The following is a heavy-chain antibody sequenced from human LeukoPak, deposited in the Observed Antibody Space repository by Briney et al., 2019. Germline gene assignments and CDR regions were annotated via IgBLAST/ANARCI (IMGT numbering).Heavy chain of an antibody. CDR2: ISTYNGNT. J-gene: IGHJ4*02. V-gene: IGHV1-18*01. D-gene: IGHD6-13*01. Sequence: GASVKVSCKASGYTFTTYGVSWVRQAPGQGLEWMGWISTYNGNTNYAQKFQGRVTMTTDTSTSTAYMELRSLRSDDTAVYYCARGIAAAGTEHYFDYWGQGTLVTVSS. CDR1: GYTFTTYG. CDR3: ARGIAAAGTEHYFDY.